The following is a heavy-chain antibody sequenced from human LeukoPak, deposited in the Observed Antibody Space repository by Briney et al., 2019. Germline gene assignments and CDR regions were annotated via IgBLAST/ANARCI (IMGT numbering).Heavy chain of an antibody. Sequence: GASVKVSCKASGYTFTNYGTSWVRQAPGQGLEWMGWISAKNGNTKYAEKFQGRVTMTTSTPTSTAYMELGSLRSDDTAVYYCARDTAMPLIDDAFDIWGQGTMVTVSS. CDR2: ISAKNGNT. J-gene: IGHJ3*02. V-gene: IGHV1-18*01. CDR1: GYTFTNYG. D-gene: IGHD5-18*01. CDR3: ARDTAMPLIDDAFDI.